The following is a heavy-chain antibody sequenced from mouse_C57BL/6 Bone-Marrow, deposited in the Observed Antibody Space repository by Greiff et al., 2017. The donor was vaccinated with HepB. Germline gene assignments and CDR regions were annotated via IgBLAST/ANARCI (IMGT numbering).Heavy chain of an antibody. CDR3: TRGLWYWYFDV. V-gene: IGHV14-1*01. D-gene: IGHD1-1*02. CDR2: IDPEDGDT. J-gene: IGHJ1*03. Sequence: VQLQQSGAELVRPGASVKLSCTASGFNIKDYYMHWVKQRPEQGLEWIGRIDPEDGDTEYAPKFQGKATMTADTSSTTAYLQLSSLTSEDTAFYYCTRGLWYWYFDVWGTGTTVTVSS. CDR1: GFNIKDYY.